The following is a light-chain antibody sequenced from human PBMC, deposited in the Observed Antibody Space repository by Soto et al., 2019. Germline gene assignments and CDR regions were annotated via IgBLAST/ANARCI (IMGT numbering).Light chain of an antibody. Sequence: QSVLTQPPSASGTPGQRVTISCSGSSSNIGSNPVNWYQQLPGTAPRLLIYANNQRPSGVPDRFSGSKSGTSASLAISGLQSEDEADYHCATWDDSLNGRLFGGGTKLTVL. CDR3: ATWDDSLNGRL. CDR2: ANN. J-gene: IGLJ2*01. V-gene: IGLV1-44*01. CDR1: SSNIGSNP.